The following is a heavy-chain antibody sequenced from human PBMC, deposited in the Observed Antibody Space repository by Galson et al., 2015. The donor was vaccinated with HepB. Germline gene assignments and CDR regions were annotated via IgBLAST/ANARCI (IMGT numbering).Heavy chain of an antibody. J-gene: IGHJ4*02. CDR3: AGDALDY. Sequence: SLRLSCAASGFTFSSYSMNGVRQAPGKGLEWISYITNSGDTINYADSVRGRFIISRDNAKNSLYLQMNRLRDEDTAVYYCAGDALDYWGQGTLVTVSS. CDR2: ITNSGDTI. CDR1: GFTFSSYS. V-gene: IGHV3-48*02.